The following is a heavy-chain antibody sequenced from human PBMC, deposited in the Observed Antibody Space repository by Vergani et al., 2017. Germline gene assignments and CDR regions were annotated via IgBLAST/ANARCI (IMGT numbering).Heavy chain of an antibody. CDR3: ARFGTGTTHFDY. Sequence: QVQLQQWGAGLLKPSETLSLTCAVYGGSFSGYYWGWIRQPPGKGLEWIGEINHSGSTNYNPSLKSRVTISVDTSKNQFSLKLSSVTAADTAVYYCARFGTGTTHFDYWGQGTLVTVSS. CDR1: GGSFSGYY. D-gene: IGHD1-1*01. J-gene: IGHJ4*02. V-gene: IGHV4-34*01. CDR2: INHSGST.